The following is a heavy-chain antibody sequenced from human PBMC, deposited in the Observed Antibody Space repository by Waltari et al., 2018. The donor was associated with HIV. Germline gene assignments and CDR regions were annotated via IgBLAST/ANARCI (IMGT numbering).Heavy chain of an antibody. CDR3: ARGPMYRWFDP. CDR2: IIWKSGNI. CDR1: GFKFDDYA. V-gene: IGHV3-9*01. D-gene: IGHD3-10*02. Sequence: EVLLVVSGGYLVEPGGSLRIPLAASGFKFDDYAMDWVRQAPGKGLEWVSVIIWKSGNIAYADSVKGRFTISRDNAKNSLYLQMSSLRAEDTAFYYCARGPMYRWFDPWGQGPLVTVSS. J-gene: IGHJ5*02.